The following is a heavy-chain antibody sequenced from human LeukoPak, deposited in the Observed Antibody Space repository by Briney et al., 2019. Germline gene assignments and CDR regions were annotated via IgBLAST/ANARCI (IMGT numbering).Heavy chain of an antibody. J-gene: IGHJ4*02. V-gene: IGHV3-23*01. Sequence: GGSLRLSCAASGFTFSSYAMSWVRQAPGKGLEWVSAMSGSGGRTYYADSVKGRFTISRDNSKNTLYLQMNSLRAEDTAVYYCAKDRTAGPPERWLQLRASFDYWGQGTLVTVSS. D-gene: IGHD5-24*01. CDR2: MSGSGGRT. CDR3: AKDRTAGPPERWLQLRASFDY. CDR1: GFTFSSYA.